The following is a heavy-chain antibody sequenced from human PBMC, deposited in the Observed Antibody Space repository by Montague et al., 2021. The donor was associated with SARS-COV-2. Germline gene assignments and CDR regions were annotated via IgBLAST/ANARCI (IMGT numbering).Heavy chain of an antibody. CDR3: ARVAGGYYHDSDAYFDY. D-gene: IGHD3-22*01. CDR1: GGSFSGYY. CDR2: INQSGST. Sequence: SETLSLTCAVSGGSFSGYYWSWIRQPPGKGLEWIGEINQSGSTNYNPSLKSRVTISVDTSKNQFSLKLSSLTAADTAVYYCARVAGGYYHDSDAYFDYWGQGTLVTVSS. J-gene: IGHJ4*02. V-gene: IGHV4-34*01.